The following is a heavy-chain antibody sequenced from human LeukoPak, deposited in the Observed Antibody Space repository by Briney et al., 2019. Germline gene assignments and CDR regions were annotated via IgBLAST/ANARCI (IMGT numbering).Heavy chain of an antibody. V-gene: IGHV3-30*18. J-gene: IGHJ4*02. CDR2: ISYDGSNK. D-gene: IGHD4-17*01. CDR1: GFTFSSYG. Sequence: GGSLRLSCAASGFTFSSYGMHWVRQAPGKGLEWVAVISYDGSNKYYADSVKGRFTISRDNSKNTLYLQRNSLRAEDTAVYYCAKVPHGDYAVDYWGQGTLVTVSS. CDR3: AKVPHGDYAVDY.